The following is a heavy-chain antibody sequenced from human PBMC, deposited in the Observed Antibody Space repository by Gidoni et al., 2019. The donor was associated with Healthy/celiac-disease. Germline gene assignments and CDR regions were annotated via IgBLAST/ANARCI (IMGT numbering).Heavy chain of an antibody. CDR2: ISSSSSTL. J-gene: IGHJ3*02. CDR3: ARAGSGSYRVKAFDI. V-gene: IGHV3-48*02. Sequence: EVQLVESGGGWVQPGGSLRLSCAASGLPFSSYSMNWVRQAPGKGLEWVSYISSSSSTLYYADSVKGRFTISRDNAKNSLYLQMNSLRDEDTAVYYCARAGSGSYRVKAFDIWGQGTMVTVSS. D-gene: IGHD1-26*01. CDR1: GLPFSSYS.